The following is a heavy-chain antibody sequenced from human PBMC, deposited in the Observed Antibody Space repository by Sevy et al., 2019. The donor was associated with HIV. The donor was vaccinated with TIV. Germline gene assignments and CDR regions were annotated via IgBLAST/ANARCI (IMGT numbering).Heavy chain of an antibody. J-gene: IGHJ4*02. CDR3: AKPRGSFYFDY. Sequence: GESLKISCAASAFSFNTYAMSWVRRAPGKGLEWVSTISGSGDSTFYSDSVKGRFTISRDNSKNTLYLQINSLRAEDTAVYYCAKPRGSFYFDYWGQGTLVTVSS. CDR1: AFSFNTYA. V-gene: IGHV3-23*01. D-gene: IGHD3-16*01. CDR2: ISGSGDST.